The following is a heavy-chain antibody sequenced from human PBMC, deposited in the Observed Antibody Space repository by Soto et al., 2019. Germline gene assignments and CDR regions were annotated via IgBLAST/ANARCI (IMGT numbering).Heavy chain of an antibody. D-gene: IGHD3-9*01. CDR2: IFTTDTTM. CDR1: GFTFSSYS. J-gene: IGHJ4*02. V-gene: IGHV3-48*03. Sequence: GGSLRLSCVASGFTFSSYSIVWVRQAPGKGLEWVSYIFTTDTTMYYADSVKGGFTVSRDNAKNSVFLLLNSLRAEDTAVYYCARDKDWAFDYWGQGTLVTVSS. CDR3: ARDKDWAFDY.